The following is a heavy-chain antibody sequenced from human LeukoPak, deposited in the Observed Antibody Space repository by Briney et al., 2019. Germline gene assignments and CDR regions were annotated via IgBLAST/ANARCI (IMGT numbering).Heavy chain of an antibody. V-gene: IGHV3-11*06. CDR2: ISSSSSYT. CDR1: GFTFSDYS. CDR3: ATNSRYGDVDY. D-gene: IGHD4-17*01. Sequence: GGSLRLSCAASGFTFSDYSMSWIRQAPGKGLEWVSYISSSSSYTNYADSVKGRFTISRDNAKNSLYLQMNSLRAEDTAVYYCATNSRYGDVDYWGQGTLVTVSS. J-gene: IGHJ4*02.